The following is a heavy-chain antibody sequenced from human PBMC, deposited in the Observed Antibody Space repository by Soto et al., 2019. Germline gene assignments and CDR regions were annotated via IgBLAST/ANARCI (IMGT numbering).Heavy chain of an antibody. CDR2: INHSGST. J-gene: IGHJ4*02. V-gene: IGHV4-34*01. CDR1: GGSFSGYY. D-gene: IGHD3-10*01. CDR3: GGGYGRNFDY. Sequence: QVQLQQWGAGLLKPSETLSLTCAVYGGSFSGYYWSWIRQPPGKGLEWIGEINHSGSTNYNPSLLRIATIAVDTSKNQLTLKLSSVTAAATAVYYCGGGYGRNFDYWGQGTLVTVAS.